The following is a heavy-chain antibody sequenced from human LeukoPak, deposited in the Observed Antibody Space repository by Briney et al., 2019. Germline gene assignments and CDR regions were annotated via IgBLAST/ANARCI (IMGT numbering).Heavy chain of an antibody. J-gene: IGHJ4*02. CDR2: IRSKAYGGTT. V-gene: IGHV3-49*04. CDR3: TRAMVRGVILSNVDY. CDR1: GFTFGDYA. D-gene: IGHD3-10*01. Sequence: GGSLRLSCTASGFTFGDYAMSWVRQAPGKGLEWVGFIRSKAYGGTTEYAASVKGRFPISRDDSKSIAYLQMNSLKTEDTAVYYCTRAMVRGVILSNVDYWGQGTVVTVSS.